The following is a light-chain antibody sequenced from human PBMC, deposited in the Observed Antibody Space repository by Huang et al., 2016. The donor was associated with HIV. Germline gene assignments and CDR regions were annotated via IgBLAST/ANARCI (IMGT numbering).Light chain of an antibody. V-gene: IGKV1-5*01. CDR2: DAS. Sequence: DIQMTQSPSTLSASVGDRVTITCRASQSISSWLAWYQQKPGKAPKLLIYDASSLESGGPSRFSGSGSGTEFTLTISSLQPDNFATYYCQQYHSYPWTFGQGTKVEIK. CDR1: QSISSW. CDR3: QQYHSYPWT. J-gene: IGKJ1*01.